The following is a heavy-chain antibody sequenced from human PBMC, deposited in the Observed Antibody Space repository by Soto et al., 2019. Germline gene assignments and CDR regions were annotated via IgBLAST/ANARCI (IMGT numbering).Heavy chain of an antibody. J-gene: IGHJ4*02. V-gene: IGHV1-18*01. D-gene: IGHD1-1*01. CDR1: GYTFTSYG. CDR2: ISAHNGNT. CDR3: ARGRYGDY. Sequence: QVHLVQSGAEVKKPGASVKVSCKASGYTFTSYGITWVRQAPGQGLEWMGWISAHNGNTDYEQKLQGRVIVTRDTSTSTAYLELRSLISDDTAVYYCARGRYGDYWGQGALVTVSP.